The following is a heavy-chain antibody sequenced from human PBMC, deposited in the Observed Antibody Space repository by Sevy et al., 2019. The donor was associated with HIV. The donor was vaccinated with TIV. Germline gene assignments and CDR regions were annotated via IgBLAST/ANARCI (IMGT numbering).Heavy chain of an antibody. CDR3: GRSGSYYQVSWFDP. CDR2: IKHSGST. Sequence: SETLSLTCGVYNGSFSGYYWSWIRQSPEKGLEWVGQIKHSGSTNYNPSLKSRITISIDMSKSQFSLNLSSVTAADTAIYYCGRSGSYYQVSWFDPWGQGTLVTVSS. D-gene: IGHD3-10*01. V-gene: IGHV4-34*01. J-gene: IGHJ5*02. CDR1: NGSFSGYY.